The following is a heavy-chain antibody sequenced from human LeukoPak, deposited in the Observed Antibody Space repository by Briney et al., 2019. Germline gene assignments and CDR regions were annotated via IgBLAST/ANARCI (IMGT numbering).Heavy chain of an antibody. J-gene: IGHJ4*02. V-gene: IGHV3-21*01. D-gene: IGHD2-15*01. CDR3: ARTKSGYYSGATPEH. Sequence: GGSLRLSCAASGFTFSSYWMYWVRQAPGRGLEWVSSISSSGSDIYYTDSVKGRFTISRDNAKNSVYLQMNSLRAEETAVYYCARTKSGYYSGATPEHWGQGTLVTVSS. CDR1: GFTFSSYW. CDR2: ISSSGSDI.